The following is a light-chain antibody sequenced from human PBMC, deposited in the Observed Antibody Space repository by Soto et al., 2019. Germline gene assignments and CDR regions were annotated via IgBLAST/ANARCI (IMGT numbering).Light chain of an antibody. CDR2: DNN. V-gene: IGLV1-51*01. CDR3: RTWDSSLWATV. Sequence: QSVLTQPPSVSAAPGQTVTISCSGSSSNIGNNYVSWYQQLPGTAPKLLIYDNNKRPPGIPHRFSGSKSGTSATLGITGLQTGDEDDYYCRTWDSSLWATVFGGGTKRTVL. J-gene: IGLJ7*01. CDR1: SSNIGNNY.